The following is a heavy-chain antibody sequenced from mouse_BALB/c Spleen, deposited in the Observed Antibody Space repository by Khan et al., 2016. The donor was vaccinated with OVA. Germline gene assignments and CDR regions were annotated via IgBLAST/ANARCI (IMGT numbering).Heavy chain of an antibody. CDR1: VYTFSDYV. D-gene: IGHD1-1*01. CDR3: ARSYDGAWFAY. Sequence: QVQLQQSGPDLVKPGASVKMSCKASVYTFSDYVVSWVKLKSGQGLEWIGEIYPGSGTTYYNENFKGKATLTADKSSNTAYLHLSSLTSEDSAVYFCARSYDGAWFAYWGQGTLVTVS. CDR2: IYPGSGTT. V-gene: IGHV1-81*01. J-gene: IGHJ3*01.